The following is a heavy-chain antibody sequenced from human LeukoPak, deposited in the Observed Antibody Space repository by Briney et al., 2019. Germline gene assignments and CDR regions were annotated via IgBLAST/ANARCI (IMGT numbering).Heavy chain of an antibody. Sequence: GRSLRLSCAASGFTFSSYGMHWVRQAPGKGLEWVAVISYDGSNKYYADSVKGRFTISRDNSKNMLYLQMNSLRAEDTAVYYCAKWFGESLWGQGTPVTVSS. CDR1: GFTFSSYG. D-gene: IGHD3-10*01. V-gene: IGHV3-30*18. J-gene: IGHJ4*02. CDR2: ISYDGSNK. CDR3: AKWFGESL.